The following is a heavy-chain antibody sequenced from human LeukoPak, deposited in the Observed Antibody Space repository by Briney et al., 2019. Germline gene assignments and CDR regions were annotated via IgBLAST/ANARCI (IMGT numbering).Heavy chain of an antibody. V-gene: IGHV4-61*01. D-gene: IGHD2-2*03. J-gene: IGHJ4*02. CDR2: IYYSGST. CDR3: ASGSDGYCSSTSCYAFDY. Sequence: SETLSLTCTVSGGSVSSGSYYWSWIRQPPGKGLEWIGYIYYSGSTNYNPSLKSRVTISVDTSKNQFSLKLSSVTAADTAVYYCASGSDGYCSSTSCYAFDYWGQGTLVTVSS. CDR1: GGSVSSGSYY.